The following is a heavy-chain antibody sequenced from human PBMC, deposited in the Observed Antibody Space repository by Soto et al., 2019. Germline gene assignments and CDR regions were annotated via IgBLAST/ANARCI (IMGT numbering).Heavy chain of an antibody. J-gene: IGHJ4*02. D-gene: IGHD3-3*01. CDR2: IIPIFGTA. CDR3: ARAPILVGVTPYENYFDS. CDR1: GGTFSSYA. Sequence: ASVKVSCKASGGTFSSYAISWVRQAPGQGLEWMGGIIPIFGTANYAQKFQGRVTIIADESTSTAYMEVTSLRSEDTAVYYCARAPILVGVTPYENYFDSWGQGTLVTVSS. V-gene: IGHV1-69*13.